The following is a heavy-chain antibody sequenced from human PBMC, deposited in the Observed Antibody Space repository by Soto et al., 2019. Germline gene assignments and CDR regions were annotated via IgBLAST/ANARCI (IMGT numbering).Heavy chain of an antibody. CDR1: GGAFNGYY. Sequence: PEKLCLTCTVYGGAFNGYYWSWIRQSPEKGLEWIGEINHSGSTNYNPSLESRVTISVDTSERQFSLKLSSVTAADTAVYYGARVPARCPNQVRDAPGTVSWGQGTVDTLSS. CDR3: ARVPARCPNQVRDAPGTVS. D-gene: IGHD1-7*01. J-gene: IGHJ4*02. CDR2: INHSGST. V-gene: IGHV4-34*01.